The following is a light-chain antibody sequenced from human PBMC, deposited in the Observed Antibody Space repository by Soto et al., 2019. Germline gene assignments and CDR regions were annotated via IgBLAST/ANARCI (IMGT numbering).Light chain of an antibody. J-gene: IGLJ2*01. CDR1: SSNIGNNY. CDR2: DNN. CDR3: GSWDTGLSAMV. Sequence: QLVLTQPPSVSAAPGQKVTISCSGSSSNIGNNYVSWYQQLPGTAPKLLIYDNNKRPSGIPDRFSGSKSGTSATLGISGLRTGDEADYYCGSWDTGLSAMVFGGGTKLT. V-gene: IGLV1-51*01.